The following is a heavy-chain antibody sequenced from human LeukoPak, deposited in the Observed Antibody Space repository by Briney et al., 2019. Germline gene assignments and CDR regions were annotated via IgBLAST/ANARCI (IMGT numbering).Heavy chain of an antibody. CDR3: ARFVIRDILTGYRNFFDY. Sequence: GASVKVSCKASGYTFTSYDINWVRQATGQGLEWMGWMNPNSGNTGYAQKFQGRVTITRNTSISTAYMELSSLRSEDTAVYYCARFVIRDILTGYRNFFDYWGQGTLVTVSS. V-gene: IGHV1-8*03. CDR1: GYTFTSYD. J-gene: IGHJ4*02. CDR2: MNPNSGNT. D-gene: IGHD3-9*01.